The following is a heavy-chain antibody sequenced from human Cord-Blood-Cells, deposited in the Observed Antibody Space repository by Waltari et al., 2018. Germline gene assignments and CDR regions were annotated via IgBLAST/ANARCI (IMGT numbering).Heavy chain of an antibody. Sequence: QVQLQQWGAGLLKPSETLSLTRAVKGRCFGGSYWSCFLHPPGKGREGIGEINHSRSTNYHPALKSRVTISVDTTKNQFSLKLSSVTAADTAVYYCAGSLGSGYYVPDAFDIWGQGTMVTVSS. J-gene: IGHJ3*02. D-gene: IGHD3-3*01. CDR2: INHSRST. V-gene: IGHV4-34*01. CDR3: AGSLGSGYYVPDAFDI. CDR1: GRCFGGSY.